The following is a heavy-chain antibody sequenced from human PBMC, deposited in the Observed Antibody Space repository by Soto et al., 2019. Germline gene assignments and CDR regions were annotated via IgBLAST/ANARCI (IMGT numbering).Heavy chain of an antibody. CDR3: AKEGVGGIAAADPFDY. D-gene: IGHD6-13*01. CDR1: GFTFSSYA. Sequence: EVQLLESGGGLVQPGGSLRLSCAASGFTFSSYAMSWVRQAPGKGLEWVSAISGSGGSTYYADSVKGRVTISRDNSKHTRYLQMISLRAEDTAVYYCAKEGVGGIAAADPFDYWGQGTLVTVSS. V-gene: IGHV3-23*01. CDR2: ISGSGGST. J-gene: IGHJ4*02.